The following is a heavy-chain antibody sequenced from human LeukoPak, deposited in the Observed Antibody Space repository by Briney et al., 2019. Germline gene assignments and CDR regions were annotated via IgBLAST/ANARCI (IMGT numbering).Heavy chain of an antibody. CDR3: ARDSRIYDFWSAREGFDP. CDR1: GFTFSSYS. CDR2: ISSSSSSI. Sequence: GGSLRLSCSASGFTFSSYSMNWVRQAPGKGLEWVSSISSSSSSIYYADSVKGRFTISRDNAKNSLYLQMNSLRAEDTAVYYCARDSRIYDFWSAREGFDPWGQGTLVTVSS. J-gene: IGHJ5*02. D-gene: IGHD3-3*01. V-gene: IGHV3-21*01.